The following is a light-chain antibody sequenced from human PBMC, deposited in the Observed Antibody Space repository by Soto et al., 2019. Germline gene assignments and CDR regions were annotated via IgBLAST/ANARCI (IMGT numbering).Light chain of an antibody. CDR1: QSISTW. CDR2: DAS. V-gene: IGKV1-5*01. CDR3: QQYNSYPLT. Sequence: DIPMTQSPSTLSASVGDRVTITCRASQSISTWLAWYQQKPRKAPKLLIYDASSLESGVPSRFSGSGSGTDFTLTISSLQPDDFATYYCQQYNSYPLTFGPGTKVDIK. J-gene: IGKJ3*01.